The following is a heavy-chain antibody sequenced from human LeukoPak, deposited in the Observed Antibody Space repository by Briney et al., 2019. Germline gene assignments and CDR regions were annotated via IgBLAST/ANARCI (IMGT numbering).Heavy chain of an antibody. CDR3: AREGPVDTAMGY. Sequence: ASVKLSCKASGYTFTSYGISWVRQAPGQGLELMGWISAYNGNTNYAQKLQGRVTMTTDTSTSTAYMELRSLRSDDTAVYYCAREGPVDTAMGYWGQGTLVTVSS. J-gene: IGHJ4*02. V-gene: IGHV1-18*01. CDR2: ISAYNGNT. CDR1: GYTFTSYG. D-gene: IGHD5-18*01.